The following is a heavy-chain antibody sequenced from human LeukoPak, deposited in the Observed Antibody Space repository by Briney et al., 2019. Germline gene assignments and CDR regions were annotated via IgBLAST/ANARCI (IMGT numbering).Heavy chain of an antibody. V-gene: IGHV3-64*01. CDR1: GFTFSSYA. CDR3: AREGGGAEFDY. J-gene: IGHJ4*02. CDR2: ISSNGGST. Sequence: GGSLRLSCAAPGFTFSSYAMHWVRQAPGKGLEYVSAISSNGGSTYYANSVKGRFTISRDNSKNTLYLQMGSLRAEDMAVYYCAREGGGAEFDYWGQGTLVTVSS. D-gene: IGHD4-23*01.